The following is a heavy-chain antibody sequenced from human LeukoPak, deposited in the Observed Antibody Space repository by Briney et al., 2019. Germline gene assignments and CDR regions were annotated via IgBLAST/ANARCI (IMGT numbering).Heavy chain of an antibody. Sequence: SETLSLTCTVSGGSISSYYWSWIRQPPGKGLEWIGSIYYSGSTYYNPSLKSRVTISVDTSKNQFSLKLSSVTAADTAVYYCARDLVSGTMIWGQGTMVTVSS. CDR2: IYYSGST. V-gene: IGHV4-39*07. CDR3: ARDLVSGTMI. D-gene: IGHD1-26*01. CDR1: GGSISSYY. J-gene: IGHJ3*02.